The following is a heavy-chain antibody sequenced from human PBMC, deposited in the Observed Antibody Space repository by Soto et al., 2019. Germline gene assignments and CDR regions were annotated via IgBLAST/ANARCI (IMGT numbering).Heavy chain of an antibody. J-gene: IGHJ4*02. CDR3: AHRPDIAAGLDY. D-gene: IGHD6-13*01. CDR2: MYGNDDR. Sequence: QITLKESGPTLVKPTQTLTLTCTFSGFSLGTSGVAVGWIRQPPGKALEWLGFMYGNDDRRYNTSLKSRLTITNDTSKNQVVLTMTSMDPVDTATYYCAHRPDIAAGLDYWGQGTLVTVSS. V-gene: IGHV2-5*01. CDR1: GFSLGTSGVA.